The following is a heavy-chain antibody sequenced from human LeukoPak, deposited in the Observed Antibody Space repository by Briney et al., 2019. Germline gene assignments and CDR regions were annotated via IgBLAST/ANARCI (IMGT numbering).Heavy chain of an antibody. Sequence: GGSLRLSCAASGFTFSSYSMNWVRQAPGKGLEWVSYISGSSDTRYYADSVKGRFTISRDNAKNSLYLQMNSLRAEGTAVYYCARYQWLKLDDYWGQGTLVTVSS. J-gene: IGHJ4*02. V-gene: IGHV3-48*01. CDR2: ISGSSDTR. CDR3: ARYQWLKLDDY. CDR1: GFTFSSYS. D-gene: IGHD5-24*01.